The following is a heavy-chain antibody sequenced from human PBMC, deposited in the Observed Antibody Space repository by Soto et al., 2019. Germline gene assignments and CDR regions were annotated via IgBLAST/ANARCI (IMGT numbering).Heavy chain of an antibody. D-gene: IGHD3-10*01. J-gene: IGHJ6*02. CDR3: ARDLEITSYGTDV. V-gene: IGHV3-33*01. CDR1: GFTFSSYG. CDR2: IWYDGSNK. Sequence: QVQLVESGGGVVQPGRSLRLSCAASGFTFSSYGMHWVRQAPGKGLEWVAVIWYDGSNKYYADSVKGRFTISRDNSKNTLYLQMNSLRAEDTAVYYCARDLEITSYGTDVWGQGTTVTVSS.